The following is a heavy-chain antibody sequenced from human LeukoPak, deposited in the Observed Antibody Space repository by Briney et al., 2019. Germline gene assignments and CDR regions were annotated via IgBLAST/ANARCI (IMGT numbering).Heavy chain of an antibody. J-gene: IGHJ4*02. CDR1: GFTFSDYY. Sequence: GGSLRLSCAASGFTFSDYYMSWIRQAQGKGLEWVAFISSHGSSIFYADSVRDRFTISRDNTRNTLYLQMNSLTADDTAVYYCARGDPYDTTGYLSDYWGQGTLVTVSS. CDR3: ARGDPYDTTGYLSDY. D-gene: IGHD3-22*01. V-gene: IGHV3-11*01. CDR2: ISSHGSSI.